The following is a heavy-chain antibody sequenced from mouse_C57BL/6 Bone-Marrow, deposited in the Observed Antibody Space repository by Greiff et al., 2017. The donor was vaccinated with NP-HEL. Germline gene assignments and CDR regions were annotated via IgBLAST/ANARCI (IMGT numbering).Heavy chain of an antibody. CDR2: IDPSDSYT. V-gene: IGHV1-59*01. Sequence: QVQLKQPGAELVRPGTSVKLSCKASGYTFTSYWMHWVKQRPGQGLEWIGVIDPSDSYTNYNQKFKGKATLTVDTSSSTAYMQLSSLTSEDSAVYYCARGGSWYFDVWGTGTTVTASS. CDR3: ARGGSWYFDV. J-gene: IGHJ1*03. CDR1: GYTFTSYW.